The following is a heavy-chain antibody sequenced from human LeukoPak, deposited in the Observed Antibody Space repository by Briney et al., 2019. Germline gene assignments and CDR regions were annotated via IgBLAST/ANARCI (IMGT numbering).Heavy chain of an antibody. D-gene: IGHD3-3*01. CDR1: GFTFSSYA. J-gene: IGHJ5*02. V-gene: IGHV3-23*01. CDR3: AKGGAYYDFWSGYPAENNWFDP. CDR2: ISGSGGST. Sequence: GGSLRLSCAASGFTFSSYAMGWVRQAPGKGLEWVSAISGSGGSTYYADSVKGRFTISRDNSKNTLYLQMNSLRAEDTAVYYCAKGGAYYDFWSGYPAENNWFDPWGQGTLVTVSS.